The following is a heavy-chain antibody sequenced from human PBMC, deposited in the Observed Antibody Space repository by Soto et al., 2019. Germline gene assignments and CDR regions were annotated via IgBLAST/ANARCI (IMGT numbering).Heavy chain of an antibody. CDR2: IDWDDDK. CDR3: ARMGSSSPVFVY. Sequence: SGPTLVNPTQTLTLTCTFSGFSLSTSGMRVSWIRQPTGKDLEWLARIDWDDDKFYSTSLKTRLTISKDTSKNHVVLTMTNMDPVDTAPYYCARMGSSSPVFVYWGQGTLVTVSS. D-gene: IGHD6-6*01. CDR1: GFSLSTSGMR. J-gene: IGHJ4*02. V-gene: IGHV2-70*04.